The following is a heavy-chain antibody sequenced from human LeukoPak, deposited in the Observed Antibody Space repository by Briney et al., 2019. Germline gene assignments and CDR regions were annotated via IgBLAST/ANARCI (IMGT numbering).Heavy chain of an antibody. CDR1: GGSISSYY. V-gene: IGHV4-59*08. CDR3: ARHDYYGSGSYDY. CDR2: IYYSGST. J-gene: IGHJ4*02. Sequence: SETLSLTCTVSGGSISSYYWSWIRQPPGKGLEWIGYIYYSGSTNYNPSLKSRVTISVDTSKNQFSLKLSSVTAADTAVYYCARHDYYGSGSYDYWGQGTLVTVSS. D-gene: IGHD3-10*01.